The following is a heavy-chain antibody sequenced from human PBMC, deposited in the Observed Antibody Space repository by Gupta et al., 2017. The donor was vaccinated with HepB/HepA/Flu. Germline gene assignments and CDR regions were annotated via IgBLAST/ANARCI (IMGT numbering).Heavy chain of an antibody. J-gene: IGHJ6*02. D-gene: IGHD4-17*01. Sequence: EVQLVESGGGLVKPGGSLRLSCAASGFTFSSYSMNWVRQAPGKGLEWVSSISSSSSYIYYADSVKGRFTISRDNAKNSLYLQMNSLRAEDTAVYYCARDLPDYGEDYYYYYGMDVWGQGTTVTVSS. CDR2: ISSSSSYI. CDR1: GFTFSSYS. V-gene: IGHV3-21*01. CDR3: ARDLPDYGEDYYYYYGMDV.